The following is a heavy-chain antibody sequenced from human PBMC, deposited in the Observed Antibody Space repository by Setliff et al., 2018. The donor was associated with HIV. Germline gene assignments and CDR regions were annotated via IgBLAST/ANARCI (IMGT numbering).Heavy chain of an antibody. CDR3: ARAYNVYDYRFDSSGYDY. V-gene: IGHV3-7*03. Sequence: PGGSLRLSCAASGFSFSSYGMHWVRQVPGKGLEWVSNTKFDGSESYYVDSVKGRFIASTDNAKNSLFLEMNSLKAEDTAVYYCARAYNVYDYRFDSSGYDYWGQGTLVTVSS. J-gene: IGHJ4*02. CDR2: TKFDGSES. D-gene: IGHD3-22*01. CDR1: GFSFSSYG.